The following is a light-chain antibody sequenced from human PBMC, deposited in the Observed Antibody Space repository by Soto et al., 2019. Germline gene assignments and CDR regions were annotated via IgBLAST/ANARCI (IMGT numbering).Light chain of an antibody. CDR1: QSVDSK. J-gene: IGKJ1*01. Sequence: EIVMTQSPATLSLSPGERATLSCRASQSVDSKLAWYQQKPGQGPRLLIYGASSRATGIPARFSGSGSGTEFTLAIRGLQSEAFAVYYCQHYSPWLWTFGQGTKVEIK. CDR2: GAS. V-gene: IGKV3-15*01. CDR3: QHYSPWLWT.